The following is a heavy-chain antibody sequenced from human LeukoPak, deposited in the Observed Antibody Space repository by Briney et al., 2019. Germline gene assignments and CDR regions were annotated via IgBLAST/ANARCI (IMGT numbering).Heavy chain of an antibody. D-gene: IGHD6-13*01. V-gene: IGHV1-46*01. Sequence: ASVKVSCKASGYTFTSYSMNWVRQAPGQGLEWMGIINPSGGSTSYAQKFQGRVTMTRDTSTSTVYMELSSLRSEDTAVYYCARDPSSTGAAAGTDYFDYWGQGTLVTVSS. CDR2: INPSGGST. J-gene: IGHJ4*02. CDR3: ARDPSSTGAAAGTDYFDY. CDR1: GYTFTSYS.